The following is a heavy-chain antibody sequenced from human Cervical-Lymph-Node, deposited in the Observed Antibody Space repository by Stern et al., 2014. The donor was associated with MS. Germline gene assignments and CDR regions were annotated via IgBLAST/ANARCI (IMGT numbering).Heavy chain of an antibody. CDR2: ISYDGSNK. CDR1: GFTFSSYG. J-gene: IGHJ4*02. Sequence: VQLEESGGGVVQPGRSLRLSCAASGFTFSSYGMHWVRQAPGKGLEWVAVISYDGSNKYYADSVKGRFTISRDNSKNTLYLQMNSLRAEDTAVYSCAKAYCTNGVCRMSDPFDYWGQGTLVTVSS. CDR3: AKAYCTNGVCRMSDPFDY. V-gene: IGHV3-30*18. D-gene: IGHD2-8*01.